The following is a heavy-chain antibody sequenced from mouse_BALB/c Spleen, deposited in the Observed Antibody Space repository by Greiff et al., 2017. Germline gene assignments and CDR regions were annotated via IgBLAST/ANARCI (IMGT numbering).Heavy chain of an antibody. CDR1: GFTFSDYG. CDR3: ARDRGRSYAMDY. CDR2: VSNLAYSI. V-gene: IGHV5-15*02. Sequence: DVQLQESGGGLVQPGGSRKLSCAASGFTFSDYGMAWVRQAPGKGPEWVAFVSNLAYSIYYADTVTGRFTISRENAKNTLYLEMSSLRSEDTAMYYCARDRGRSYAMDYWGQGTSVTVSS. J-gene: IGHJ4*01.